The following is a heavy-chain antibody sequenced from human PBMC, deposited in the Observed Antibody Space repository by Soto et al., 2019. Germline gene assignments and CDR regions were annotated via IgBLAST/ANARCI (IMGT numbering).Heavy chain of an antibody. CDR1: ENTFSTYS. CDR2: INPTTTTT. V-gene: IGHV1-46*03. J-gene: IGHJ3*02. Sequence: ASVKVSCKASENTFSTYSLHWVRQAPGQGLEWMGVINPTTTTTTDAQKFQGRVTMTRDTSTSTVFLELSSLRSGDTAVYYCARDLYSTSWYVRPLDMWGQGTMVTVSS. CDR3: ARDLYSTSWYVRPLDM. D-gene: IGHD6-13*01.